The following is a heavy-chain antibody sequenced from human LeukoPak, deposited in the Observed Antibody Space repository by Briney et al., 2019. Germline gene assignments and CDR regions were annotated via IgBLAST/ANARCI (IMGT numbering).Heavy chain of an antibody. J-gene: IGHJ4*02. CDR1: GFTFSSYG. CDR3: ARSYSSSWYSGGIFDY. Sequence: GGTLRLSCAASGFTFSSYGMSWVRQAPGKGLEWVSVIYSGGSTYYADSVKGRFTISRDNSKNTLYLQMNSLRAEDTAVYYCARSYSSSWYSGGIFDYWGQGTLVTVSS. D-gene: IGHD6-13*01. V-gene: IGHV3-53*01. CDR2: IYSGGST.